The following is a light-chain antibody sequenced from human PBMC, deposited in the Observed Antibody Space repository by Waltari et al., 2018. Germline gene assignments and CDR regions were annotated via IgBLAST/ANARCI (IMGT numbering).Light chain of an antibody. CDR1: QSLTNY. Sequence: EIVLTQSPAPLSLSPGERATLSCMASQSLTNYLAWYQQKPGQAPRLLIYDSINRATGIPARFSGGGSGTDFTLTITSLEPEDFAFYYCQHRSTWPPTFGGGTNVVL. V-gene: IGKV3-11*01. CDR2: DSI. CDR3: QHRSTWPPT. J-gene: IGKJ4*01.